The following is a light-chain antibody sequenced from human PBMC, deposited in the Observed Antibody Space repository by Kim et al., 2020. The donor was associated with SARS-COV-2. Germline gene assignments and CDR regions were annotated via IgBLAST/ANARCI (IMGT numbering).Light chain of an antibody. V-gene: IGLV2-14*01. Sequence: QSALTQPASVSGSPGQSISISCTGTSSDVGGYNYVSWFQQHPGKAPKVIFYDVTKRPSGGSNRFSGSKSGNTASLTISGLQTDDEADYYCSSYSSSDIVLFGGGTQLTVL. J-gene: IGLJ2*01. CDR1: SSDVGGYNY. CDR3: SSYSSSDIVL. CDR2: DVT.